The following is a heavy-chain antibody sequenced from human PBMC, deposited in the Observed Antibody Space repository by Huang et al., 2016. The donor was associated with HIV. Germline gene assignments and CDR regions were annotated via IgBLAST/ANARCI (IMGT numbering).Heavy chain of an antibody. V-gene: IGHV4-59*11. CDR2: IYYRGRT. Sequence: QVQLQESGPGLVKPSETLSLTCIVSGGTITNHYWSWIRQAPGKGITWIGRIYYRGRTNYNPSRKSRVTMLVDRSKNQFSLKMSSVTAADTAVYYCARLGYCGGDCYSGPFDHWGQGIQVTVSS. J-gene: IGHJ4*02. D-gene: IGHD2-21*02. CDR3: ARLGYCGGDCYSGPFDH. CDR1: GGTITNHY.